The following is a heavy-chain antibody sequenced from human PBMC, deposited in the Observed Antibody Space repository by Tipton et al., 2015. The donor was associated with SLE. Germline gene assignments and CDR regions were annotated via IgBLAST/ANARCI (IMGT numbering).Heavy chain of an antibody. CDR3: ARRGGVGAAMAFDH. CDR1: GFTFSSYE. CDR2: ISSSGSTI. D-gene: IGHD1-26*01. Sequence: GSLRLSCAASGFTFSSYEMNWVRQAPGKGLEWVSYISSSGSTIYYADSVKGRFTISRDNAKNSLYLQMNSLRAEDTALYYCARRGGVGAAMAFDHWGQGTLVTVPS. V-gene: IGHV3-48*03. J-gene: IGHJ4*02.